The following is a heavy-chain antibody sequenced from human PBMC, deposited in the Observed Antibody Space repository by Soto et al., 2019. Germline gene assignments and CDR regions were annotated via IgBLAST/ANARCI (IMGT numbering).Heavy chain of an antibody. Sequence: EVQLLESGGGLVQPGGSLRLSCAASGFTFSSYAMSWVRQAPGKGLEWVSAISGSGGSTYYADSVKGRFTISRDNSKNTLYLQMNSLRAEDTAVYYCAKDLADFWSGYCYYYGMDVWGQGTTVTVSS. V-gene: IGHV3-23*01. CDR1: GFTFSSYA. CDR3: AKDLADFWSGYCYYYGMDV. CDR2: ISGSGGST. D-gene: IGHD3-3*01. J-gene: IGHJ6*02.